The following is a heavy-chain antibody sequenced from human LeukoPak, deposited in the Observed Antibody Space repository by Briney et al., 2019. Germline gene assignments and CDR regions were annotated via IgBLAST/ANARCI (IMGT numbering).Heavy chain of an antibody. D-gene: IGHD3-9*01. Sequence: SETLSLTCTVSGYSISCGYYWGWIRQPPGKGLEWIGSIYHSGSTYYNPSLKSRVTISVDTSKNQFSLKLSSVTAADTAVYYCASILTANTGEDCWGQGTPVTVSS. V-gene: IGHV4-38-2*02. J-gene: IGHJ4*02. CDR1: GYSISCGYY. CDR3: ASILTANTGEDC. CDR2: IYHSGST.